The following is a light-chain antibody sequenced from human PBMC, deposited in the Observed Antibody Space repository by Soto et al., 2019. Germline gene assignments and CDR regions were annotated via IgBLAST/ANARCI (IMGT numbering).Light chain of an antibody. CDR1: SSDVGDYNY. CDR2: EVT. V-gene: IGLV2-14*01. Sequence: QSALTQPASVSGSPGQSITVSCIGTSSDVGDYNYVSWYQLQPAKAPKLLIYEVTSRPSGIPNRFSGSKSGNTASLTISGLQAEDEADYFCSSYTSESTWVFGGGTKLTVL. J-gene: IGLJ3*02. CDR3: SSYTSESTWV.